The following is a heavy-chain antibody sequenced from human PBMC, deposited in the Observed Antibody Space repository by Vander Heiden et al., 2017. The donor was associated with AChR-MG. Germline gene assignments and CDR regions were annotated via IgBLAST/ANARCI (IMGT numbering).Heavy chain of an antibody. CDR1: GYNFTNYA. CDR2: INAGNGNT. D-gene: IGHD3-16*01. CDR3: ARDSREYQMLTKTSNWFDP. Sequence: QVQLVQSGTAVKKPGASVQVSCKASGYNFTNYAIHWVRQAPGQRLEWMGWINAGNGNTKYSQNFQGRVTITRDTSANTAYMELSSRRSEDTAVYYCARDSREYQMLTKTSNWFDPWGQGTLVTVSS. V-gene: IGHV1-3*01. J-gene: IGHJ5*02.